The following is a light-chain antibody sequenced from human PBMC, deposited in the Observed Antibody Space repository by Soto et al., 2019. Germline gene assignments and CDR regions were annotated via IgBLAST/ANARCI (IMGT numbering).Light chain of an antibody. V-gene: IGLV2-23*01. CDR3: SSYAGPSTRYV. Sequence: QSVLTQPASVSGSPGQSITFSCTGTSRDVGNYNLVSWYQHHPGKAPKLIIYDDSKRPSGVSNRFSGSKSGNTASLTISGLQAEDEADYYCSSYAGPSTRYVFGTGTKLTVL. J-gene: IGLJ1*01. CDR2: DDS. CDR1: SRDVGNYNL.